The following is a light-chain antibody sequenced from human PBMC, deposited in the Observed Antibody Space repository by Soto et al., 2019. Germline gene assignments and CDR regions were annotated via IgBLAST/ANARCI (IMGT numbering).Light chain of an antibody. CDR2: EVT. J-gene: IGLJ3*02. V-gene: IGLV2-14*01. CDR1: SSDVAGHNY. CDR3: CTYTTTATWV. Sequence: QSALTQPASVSGSPGQSISISCTGTSSDVAGHNYVSWYQQHPGKAPKLMIFEVTNRPSGVSDRFSGSKSGNTASLTISGLQAEDEADYYCCTYTTTATWVFGGGTKLTVL.